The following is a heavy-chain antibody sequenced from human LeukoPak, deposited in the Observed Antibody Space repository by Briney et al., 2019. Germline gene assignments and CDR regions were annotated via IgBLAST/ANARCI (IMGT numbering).Heavy chain of an antibody. V-gene: IGHV3-72*01. CDR3: AKARGRDYGDTTDY. CDR2: IRNKGNGYTT. D-gene: IGHD4-17*01. CDR1: GFSFSDHY. J-gene: IGHJ4*02. Sequence: GGSLRLSCAASGFSFSDHYTDWVRQAPGKGLEWVGRIRNKGNGYTTEYAASVKGRFSISRDDSKNSLYLQMNSLKTEDTAVYYCAKARGRDYGDTTDYWGQGTLVTVSS.